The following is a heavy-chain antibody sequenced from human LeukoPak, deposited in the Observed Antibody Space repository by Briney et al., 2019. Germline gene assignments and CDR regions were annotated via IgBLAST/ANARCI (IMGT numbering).Heavy chain of an antibody. J-gene: IGHJ4*02. CDR1: GGSFSGYY. CDR3: ARGDYGDYWIDY. CDR2: INHSGST. Sequence: PSETLSLTCAVYGGSFSGYYWSWIRQPPGKGLEWIGEINHSGSTNYNPSLKSRVTISVDTSKNQFSLKLSSVTAADTAVYYCARGDYGDYWIDYWGQGTLSPSPQ. D-gene: IGHD4-17*01. V-gene: IGHV4-34*01.